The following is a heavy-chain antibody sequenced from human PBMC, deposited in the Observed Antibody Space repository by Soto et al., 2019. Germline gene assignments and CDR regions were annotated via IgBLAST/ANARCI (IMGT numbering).Heavy chain of an antibody. CDR3: ASTYSTSWYWFDP. D-gene: IGHD6-13*01. J-gene: IGHJ5*02. CDR2: IFSNDEK. CDR1: GFSLSNAGLG. V-gene: IGHV2-26*04. Sequence: QVTVKESGPVLVKPTETLTLTCTVSGFSLSNAGLGVSWIRQPPGKALEWLAHIFSNDEKSYSTSLKSRLTISKVTSKGQVVLTMTNMDAVDTATYYCASTYSTSWYWFDPWGQGTLVTVSS.